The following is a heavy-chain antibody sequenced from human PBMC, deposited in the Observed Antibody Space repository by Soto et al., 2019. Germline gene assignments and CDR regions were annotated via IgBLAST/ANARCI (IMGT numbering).Heavy chain of an antibody. J-gene: IGHJ4*02. V-gene: IGHV3-53*01. CDR2: IFSGGTT. Sequence: GGSLRLSCAASGFTVSSNYMSWVRQAPGKGLEWVSLIFSGGTTYYADSVKGRFTISRDNSKNTLYLQMNSLRAEDTAVYYCARESLHSSGYFDYWGQGTLVTVSS. D-gene: IGHD3-22*01. CDR1: GFTVSSNY. CDR3: ARESLHSSGYFDY.